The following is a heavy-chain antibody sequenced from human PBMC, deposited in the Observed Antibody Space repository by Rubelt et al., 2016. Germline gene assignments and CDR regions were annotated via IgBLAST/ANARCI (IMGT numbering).Heavy chain of an antibody. V-gene: IGHV4-34*01. D-gene: IGHD2-2*01. Sequence: QVQLQQWGAGLLKPSETLSLTCAVYGGSFSGYYWSWIRQPPGKGLEWIGEINHSGSTNYNPFLKSRVTTAVDTSKIQFSLKRSSGTAADTAGYYWAGGPVVVPAATHPVAPDYWGQGTLVTVSS. J-gene: IGHJ4*02. CDR2: INHSGST. CDR3: AGGPVVVPAATHPVAPDY. CDR1: GGSFSGYY.